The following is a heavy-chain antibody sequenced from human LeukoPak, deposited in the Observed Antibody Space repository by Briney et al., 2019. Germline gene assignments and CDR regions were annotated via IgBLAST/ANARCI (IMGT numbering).Heavy chain of an antibody. CDR2: TYSGGST. J-gene: IGHJ6*03. CDR3: ATAAAPYYYYYMDV. Sequence: PGGSLRLYCAASGFTVSSNYMSWVRQAPGKGLEWVSVTYSGGSTYYADSVKGRFTISRDNSKNTLYLQMNSLRAEDTAVYYCATAAAPYYYYYMDVWGKGTTVTVSS. V-gene: IGHV3-53*01. D-gene: IGHD6-13*01. CDR1: GFTVSSNY.